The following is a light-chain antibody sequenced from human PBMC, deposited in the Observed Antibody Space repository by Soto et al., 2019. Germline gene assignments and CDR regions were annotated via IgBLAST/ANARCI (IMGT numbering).Light chain of an antibody. CDR2: GAS. CDR1: QSVSNNY. V-gene: IGKV3-20*01. CDR3: QQYGSSGT. Sequence: ETVLTQSPGTLSLSPGERATLSCRASQSVSNNYLAWYQQKPGQAPRLLIYGASNRATGIPDRFSGSGSGTDFTLTISRLEPEDFAVYYCQQYGSSGTIGQGTKL. J-gene: IGKJ1*01.